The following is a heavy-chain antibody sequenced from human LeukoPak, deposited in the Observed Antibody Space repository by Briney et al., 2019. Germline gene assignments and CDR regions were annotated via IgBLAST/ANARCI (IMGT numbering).Heavy chain of an antibody. V-gene: IGHV3-23*01. CDR1: GFTFRYYA. J-gene: IGHJ4*02. D-gene: IGHD2-21*02. CDR2: ISDNSGST. Sequence: PGGSLRLSCAASGFTFRYYAMHWVRQVPGKGLEWVSTISDNSGSTYYPDSVKGRFTISRDDSKNTLYLQMKSLRAEDTAVYYCAKGTATVTSRFFDYWGQGTLVTVSS. CDR3: AKGTATVTSRFFDY.